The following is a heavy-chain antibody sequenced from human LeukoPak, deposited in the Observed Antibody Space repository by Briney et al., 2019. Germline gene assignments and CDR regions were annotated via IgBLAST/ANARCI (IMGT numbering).Heavy chain of an antibody. D-gene: IGHD3-22*01. CDR2: INHSGST. CDR3: ARGHRGYYDSSGYRNYYYYYMDV. J-gene: IGHJ6*03. Sequence: SETLSLTCAVYGGSFSGYYWSWIRQPPGKGLEWIGVINHSGSTNYNPSLKSRVTISVDTSKNQFSLKLSSVSAADTAVYYCARGHRGYYDSSGYRNYYYYYMDVWGKGTTVTVSS. CDR1: GGSFSGYY. V-gene: IGHV4-34*01.